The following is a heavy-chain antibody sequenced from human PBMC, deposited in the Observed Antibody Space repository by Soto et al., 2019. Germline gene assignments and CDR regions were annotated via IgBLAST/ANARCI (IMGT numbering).Heavy chain of an antibody. Sequence: SETLSLTCTVSGGSISSSSYYWGWIRQPPGKGLEWIGSIYYSGSTYYNPSLKSRVTISVDTSKNHFSLKLSSVTAADTAVYYRARSEATVLDYWGQGTLVTVSS. V-gene: IGHV4-39*07. J-gene: IGHJ4*02. CDR1: GGSISSSSYY. CDR3: ARSEATVLDY. D-gene: IGHD4-17*01. CDR2: IYYSGST.